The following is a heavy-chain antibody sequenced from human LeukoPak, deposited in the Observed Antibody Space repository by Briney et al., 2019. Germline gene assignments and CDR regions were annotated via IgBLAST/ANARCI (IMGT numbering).Heavy chain of an antibody. J-gene: IGHJ4*02. CDR3: ASRKTSSSSFSKPIDY. Sequence: PSETLSLTCTVYGGSFSKYYLNWIRQPPGKGLEWIGEINPSGSTSYNPSLKSRVTISVDMSMNQFSLKVSSVTAADTAVYYCASRKTSSSSFSKPIDYWGQGTLVTVSS. CDR1: GGSFSKYY. CDR2: INPSGST. D-gene: IGHD6-6*01. V-gene: IGHV4-34*01.